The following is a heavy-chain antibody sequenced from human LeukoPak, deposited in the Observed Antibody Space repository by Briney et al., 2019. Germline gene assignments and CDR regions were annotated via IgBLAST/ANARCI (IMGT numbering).Heavy chain of an antibody. CDR2: IRYDGSNK. Sequence: GGSLRLSCTASGFTFSSYGMHWVREAPGKGLEWVAFIRYDGSNKYYADSVKGRFTISRDNSKNTLYLQMNSLRAEDTAVYYCAKLAGIAVAPFDYWGQGTLVTVSS. CDR3: AKLAGIAVAPFDY. CDR1: GFTFSSYG. V-gene: IGHV3-30*02. D-gene: IGHD6-19*01. J-gene: IGHJ4*02.